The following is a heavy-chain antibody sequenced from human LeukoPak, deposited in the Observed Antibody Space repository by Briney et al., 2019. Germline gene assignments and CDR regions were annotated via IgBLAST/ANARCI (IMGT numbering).Heavy chain of an antibody. CDR3: VRDHLAVAGMRLAWFDP. CDR1: GGSISSYY. D-gene: IGHD6-19*01. V-gene: IGHV4-4*07. Sequence: SETLSLTCTVSGGSISSYYWSWIRQPAGKGLEWIGRIYISGSTNYNPSLKSRVTISVDTSKNQFSLELSSVTAADTAVYYCVRDHLAVAGMRLAWFDPWGQGTVVTVSS. CDR2: IYISGST. J-gene: IGHJ5*02.